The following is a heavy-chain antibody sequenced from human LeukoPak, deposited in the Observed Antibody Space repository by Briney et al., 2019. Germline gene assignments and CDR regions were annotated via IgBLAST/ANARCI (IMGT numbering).Heavy chain of an antibody. J-gene: IGHJ6*02. CDR2: INPNSGGT. D-gene: IGHD3-3*01. V-gene: IGHV1-2*06. CDR1: GYTFTGYY. Sequence: ASVKVSCKASGYTFTGYYMHWVRQAPGQGLEWMGRINPNSGGTNYAQKFQGRVTMTRDTSISTAYMEPSRLRSDDTAVYYCARGGYDFVYYYYGMDVWGQGTTVTVSS. CDR3: ARGGYDFVYYYYGMDV.